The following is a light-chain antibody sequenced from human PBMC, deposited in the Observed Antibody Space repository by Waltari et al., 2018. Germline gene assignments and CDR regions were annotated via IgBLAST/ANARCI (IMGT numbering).Light chain of an antibody. J-gene: IGLJ3*02. Sequence: SSELTQPPSVSVSPGQTATIACSADALAKQFVYWYQQKPGQAPVLVMFRDTERPSGIPERFSGSGSGTTVTLTISGVQAEDEADYYCQSADNTGDYVLFGGGTKLTVL. V-gene: IGLV3-25*03. CDR2: RDT. CDR1: ALAKQF. CDR3: QSADNTGDYVL.